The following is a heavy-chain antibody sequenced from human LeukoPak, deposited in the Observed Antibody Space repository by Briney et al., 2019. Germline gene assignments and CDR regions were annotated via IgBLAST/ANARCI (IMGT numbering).Heavy chain of an antibody. J-gene: IGHJ4*02. D-gene: IGHD2-2*01. CDR2: INSDGSST. V-gene: IGHV3-74*01. CDR1: GFTFSSYW. CDR3: ARFYCSSTSCLEDY. Sequence: GGPLRLSCAASGFTFSSYWMHWVRHAPGKGLVWVSRINSDGSSTSYADSVKGRFTISRDNAKNTLYLQMNSLRAEDTAVYYCARFYCSSTSCLEDYWGQGTLVTVSS.